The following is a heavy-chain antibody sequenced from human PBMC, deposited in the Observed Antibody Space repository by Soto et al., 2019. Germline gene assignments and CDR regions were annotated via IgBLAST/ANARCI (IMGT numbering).Heavy chain of an antibody. J-gene: IGHJ2*01. D-gene: IGHD4-17*01. CDR2: ISNDGSNK. CDR1: GFTFSSYA. CDR3: VSDGRTTVTTRGVWYFDL. V-gene: IGHV3-30-3*01. Sequence: QVQLVESGGGVVQPGRSLRLSCSASGFTFSSYAMHWVRQAPGKGLEWVALISNDGSNKYNADSVRGRFTISRDNSKNTLYLQMNSLRPEDTAVYYCVSDGRTTVTTRGVWYFDLWGRGTLVTVSS.